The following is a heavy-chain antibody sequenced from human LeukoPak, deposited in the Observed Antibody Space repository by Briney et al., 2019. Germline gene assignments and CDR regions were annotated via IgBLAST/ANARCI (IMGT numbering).Heavy chain of an antibody. V-gene: IGHV3-23*01. CDR1: GFAFSSYA. CDR3: AKDFGSGYYFDY. D-gene: IGHD3-22*01. CDR2: ISGDGDST. J-gene: IGHJ4*02. Sequence: GGSLRLSCAASGFAFSSYAMNWVRQVPRKGLEWVSVISGDGDSTYYADSVKGRFSISRDNSKNTVYLQINSLRGEDTAVYYCAKDFGSGYYFDYWGQGALVTVSS.